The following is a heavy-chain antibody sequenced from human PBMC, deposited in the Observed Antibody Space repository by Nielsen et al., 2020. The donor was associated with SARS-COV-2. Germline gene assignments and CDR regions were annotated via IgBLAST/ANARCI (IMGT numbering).Heavy chain of an antibody. J-gene: IGHJ4*02. CDR1: GFTFSNAW. D-gene: IGHD4-17*01. Sequence: GESLKISCAASGFTFSNAWMSWVRQAPGKGLEWVGRIKSKTDGGTTDYAAPVKGRFTISRDDSKNTLYLQMNSLRAEDTAVYYCARGGDTDYWGQGTLVTVSS. CDR2: IKSKTDGGTT. V-gene: IGHV3-15*01. CDR3: ARGGDTDY.